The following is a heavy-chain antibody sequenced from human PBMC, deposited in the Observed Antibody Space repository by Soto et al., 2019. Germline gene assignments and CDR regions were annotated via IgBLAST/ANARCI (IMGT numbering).Heavy chain of an antibody. J-gene: IGHJ4*02. Sequence: EVQLVESGGGLVKPGGSLRLSCVVSGLTFRDAWVNWVRQAPGVGLEWVGRIRGTTNGGTTDYAAPVKGRFTISRDDSKNTVYLQSNSLKVEDTAIYHCTTDLKWSGGDYWGQGTLVSVSS. V-gene: IGHV3-15*07. D-gene: IGHD3-10*01. CDR2: IRGTTNGGTT. CDR3: TTDLKWSGGDY. CDR1: GLTFRDAW.